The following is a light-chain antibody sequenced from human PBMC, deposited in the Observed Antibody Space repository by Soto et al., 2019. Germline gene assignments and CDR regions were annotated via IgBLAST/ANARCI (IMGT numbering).Light chain of an antibody. CDR3: SSYTTTTTWV. J-gene: IGLJ3*02. V-gene: IGLV2-14*01. CDR2: EVT. Sequence: QSALTQPASVSGSPGQSITISCTGTSNDVGAYNYVSWYQQHPGKPPKLMIYEVTNRPSGVSNRFSGSKSGNTASLTISGLQTEDEADYYCSSYTTTTTWVFGGGTKVTVL. CDR1: SNDVGAYNY.